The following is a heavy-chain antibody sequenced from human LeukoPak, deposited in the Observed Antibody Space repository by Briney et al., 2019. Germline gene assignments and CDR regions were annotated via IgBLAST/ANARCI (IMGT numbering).Heavy chain of an antibody. Sequence: SETLSLTRAVSGYSISSGYYWGWIRQPPGKGLEWIGSIYHSGSTYYNPSLKSRVTISVDTSKNQFSLKLSSVTAADTAVYYCAKKTTPHHSGWYPGPYYFDYWGQGTLVTVSS. CDR3: AKKTTPHHSGWYPGPYYFDY. D-gene: IGHD6-19*01. J-gene: IGHJ4*02. CDR1: GYSISSGYY. CDR2: IYHSGST. V-gene: IGHV4-38-2*01.